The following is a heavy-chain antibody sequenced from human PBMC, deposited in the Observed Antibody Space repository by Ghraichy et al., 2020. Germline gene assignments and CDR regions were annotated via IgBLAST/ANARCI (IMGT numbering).Heavy chain of an antibody. J-gene: IGHJ1*01. Sequence: GESLNISCAASGFTFSSYGMHWVRQAPGKGLEWVAVIWYDGSNKYYADSVKGRFTISRDNSKNTLYLQMNSLRAEDTAVYYCAREGHYYDSSGYYPPNGYFQHWGQGTLVTVSS. V-gene: IGHV3-33*01. CDR1: GFTFSSYG. CDR3: AREGHYYDSSGYYPPNGYFQH. D-gene: IGHD3-22*01. CDR2: IWYDGSNK.